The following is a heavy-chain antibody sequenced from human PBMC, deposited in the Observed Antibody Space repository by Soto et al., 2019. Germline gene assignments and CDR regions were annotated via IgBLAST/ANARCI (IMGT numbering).Heavy chain of an antibody. D-gene: IGHD5-12*01. J-gene: IGHJ6*02. CDR2: ISSSGSTI. V-gene: IGHV3-48*03. CDR1: GFTFSSYE. CDR3: AKGYSGYDWEGAYYYYGMDV. Sequence: GGSLRLSCAASGFTFSSYEMNWVRQAPGKGLEWVSYISSSGSTIYYADSVKGRFTISRDNAKNSLYLQMNSLRAEDTAVYYCAKGYSGYDWEGAYYYYGMDVWGQGTTGPVS.